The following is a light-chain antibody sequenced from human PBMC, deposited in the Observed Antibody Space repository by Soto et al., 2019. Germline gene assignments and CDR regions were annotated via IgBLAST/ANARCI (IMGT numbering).Light chain of an antibody. CDR2: GAS. Sequence: EIVLTQSPGTLSLSPGERATLSCRASQSVSSSYLAWYQQKPGQAPRPLICGASSRATGIPDRFSGSGSGTEFTLTISRLEPEDFAVYYCQQYGSSPLTFGQGTKLEIK. V-gene: IGKV3-20*01. J-gene: IGKJ2*01. CDR1: QSVSSSY. CDR3: QQYGSSPLT.